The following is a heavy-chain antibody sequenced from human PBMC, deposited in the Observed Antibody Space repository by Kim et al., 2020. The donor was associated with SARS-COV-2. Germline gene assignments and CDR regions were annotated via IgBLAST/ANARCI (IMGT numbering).Heavy chain of an antibody. Sequence: SETLSLTCTVSGGSISSGGYYWSWIRQHPGKGLEWIGYIYYSGSTYYNPSLKSRVTISVDTSKNQFSLKLSSVTAADTAVYYCARDSFTNSSGWSNWFDPWGQGTLVTVSS. CDR2: IYYSGST. V-gene: IGHV4-31*03. J-gene: IGHJ5*02. D-gene: IGHD6-19*01. CDR1: GGSISSGGYY. CDR3: ARDSFTNSSGWSNWFDP.